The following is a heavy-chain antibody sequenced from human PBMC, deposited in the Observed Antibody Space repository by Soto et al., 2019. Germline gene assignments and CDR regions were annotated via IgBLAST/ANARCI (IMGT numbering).Heavy chain of an antibody. V-gene: IGHV1-58*02. D-gene: IGHD4-17*01. J-gene: IGHJ6*02. CDR2: IVVGSGNT. CDR1: GFTFTSSA. Sequence: QMQLVQSGPEVKKPGTSVKVSCKASGFTFTSSAMQWVRQARGQRLEWIGCIVVGSGNTNYAQKFQERVTITRDMSTSTAYMELSSLRSEDTAVYYCAASRPGITETTVTTADTTNYYYYYGMDVWGQGTTFTVSS. CDR3: AASRPGITETTVTTADTTNYYYYYGMDV.